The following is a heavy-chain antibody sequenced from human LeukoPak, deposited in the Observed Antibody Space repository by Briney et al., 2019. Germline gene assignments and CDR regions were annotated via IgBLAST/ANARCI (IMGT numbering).Heavy chain of an antibody. V-gene: IGHV3-11*01. CDR3: ARDRFSSSGYYYYGMDV. CDR1: GFTFSDYY. CDR2: ISSSGSTI. J-gene: IGHJ6*02. Sequence: AGGSLRLSCAAAGFTFSDYYMSWIRQAPGKGLEWVSYISSSGSTIYYADSVKGRFTISRDNAKNSLYLQMNSLRAEDTAVYYCARDRFSSSGYYYYGMDVWGQGTTVTVSS. D-gene: IGHD6-13*01.